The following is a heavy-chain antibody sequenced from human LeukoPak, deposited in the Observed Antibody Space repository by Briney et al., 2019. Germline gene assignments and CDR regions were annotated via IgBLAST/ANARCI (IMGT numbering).Heavy chain of an antibody. J-gene: IGHJ4*02. Sequence: PGGSLRLSCAASGFTFSSYAMHWVRQAPGKGLEYVSAISSNGGSTYYANSVKGRFTISRDNSKNTLYLQMGSLRAEDMAVYYCARAPTRQRLWQTFDYWGQGTLVTVSS. V-gene: IGHV3-64*01. CDR1: GFTFSSYA. CDR3: ARAPTRQRLWQTFDY. CDR2: ISSNGGST. D-gene: IGHD3-10*01.